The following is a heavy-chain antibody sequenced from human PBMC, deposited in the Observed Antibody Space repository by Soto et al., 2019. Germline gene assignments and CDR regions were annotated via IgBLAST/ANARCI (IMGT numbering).Heavy chain of an antibody. CDR2: IYYSGST. CDR3: ARGGGEYSYGYAYYYYYGMDV. V-gene: IGHV4-31*03. CDR1: GGSISSGGYY. J-gene: IGHJ6*02. D-gene: IGHD5-18*01. Sequence: SETLSLTCTVSGGSISSGGYYWSWIRQHPGKGLEWIGYIYYSGSTYYNPSLKSRVTISVDTSKNQFSLKLSSVTAADTAVYYCARGGGEYSYGYAYYYYYGMDVWGQGTTVTVSS.